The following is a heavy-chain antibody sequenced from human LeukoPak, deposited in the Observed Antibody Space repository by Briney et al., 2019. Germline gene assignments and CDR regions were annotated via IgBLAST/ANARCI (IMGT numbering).Heavy chain of an antibody. Sequence: GGSLRLSCGASGFTFSSQWMSWVRQAPGKGVEWVANIKLDGSEKYYVDSVKGRFTISRDNAKNSLYLQMNSLRAEDTAVYYCARFPTHYYFDYWGQGTLVTVSS. CDR2: IKLDGSEK. J-gene: IGHJ4*02. CDR1: GFTFSSQW. CDR3: ARFPTHYYFDY. V-gene: IGHV3-7*01.